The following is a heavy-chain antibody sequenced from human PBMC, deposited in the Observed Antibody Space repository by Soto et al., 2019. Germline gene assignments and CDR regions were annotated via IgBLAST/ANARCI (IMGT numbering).Heavy chain of an antibody. D-gene: IGHD6-19*01. V-gene: IGHV4-59*01. CDR2: IYYSGST. J-gene: IGHJ5*02. CDR1: GGSISSYY. Sequence: QVQLQESGPGLVKPSETLSLTCTVSGGSISSYYWSWIRQPPGKGLEWIGYIYYSGSTNYNPSLKSRVPISVDTSKNQFSLKLSSVTAADTAVYYCARVIAVAGIKSYNWFDPWGQGTLVTVSS. CDR3: ARVIAVAGIKSYNWFDP.